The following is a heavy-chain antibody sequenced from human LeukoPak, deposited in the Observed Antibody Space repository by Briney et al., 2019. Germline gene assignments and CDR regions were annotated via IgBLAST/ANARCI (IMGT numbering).Heavy chain of an antibody. V-gene: IGHV1-69*13. Sequence: SVKVSCKASGGTFSSYAISWVRQAPGQGLEWMGGIIPIFGTANYAQKFQGRVTITADESTSAAYMELSSLRSEDTAVYYCARGGAVAGNVLDYWGQGTLVTVSS. D-gene: IGHD6-19*01. CDR3: ARGGAVAGNVLDY. CDR2: IIPIFGTA. CDR1: GGTFSSYA. J-gene: IGHJ4*02.